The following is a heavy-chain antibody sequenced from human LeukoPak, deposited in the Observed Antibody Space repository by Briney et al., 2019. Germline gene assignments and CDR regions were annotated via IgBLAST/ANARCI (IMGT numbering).Heavy chain of an antibody. CDR1: GYTFTGYY. J-gene: IGHJ4*02. Sequence: GASVKVSCKASGYTFTGYYMHWVRQAPGQGLEWMGWINPNSGGTNYAQKFQGRVTMTRDTSISTAYMKLSRLRSDDTAVYYCARDMTSGSYQYYFDYWGQGTLVTVSS. CDR3: ARDMTSGSYQYYFDY. D-gene: IGHD1-26*01. V-gene: IGHV1-2*02. CDR2: INPNSGGT.